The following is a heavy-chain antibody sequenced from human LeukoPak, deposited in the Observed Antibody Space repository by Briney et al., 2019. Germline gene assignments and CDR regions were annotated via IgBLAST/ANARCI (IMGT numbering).Heavy chain of an antibody. CDR1: GFTVSSNY. Sequence: GGSLRLSCAASGFTVSSNYMTWVRQAPGKGLEWVSVIYSGGSTYYADSVKGRFTISRDNSKNTLYLQMDSLRVEDTAVYYCVRGPHYFDSWGQGTLVTVSS. CDR2: IYSGGST. J-gene: IGHJ4*02. CDR3: VRGPHYFDS. V-gene: IGHV3-53*01.